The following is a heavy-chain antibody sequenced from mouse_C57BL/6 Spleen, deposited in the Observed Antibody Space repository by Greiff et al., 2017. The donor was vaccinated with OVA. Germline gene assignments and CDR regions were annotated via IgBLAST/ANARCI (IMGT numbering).Heavy chain of an antibody. CDR3: ARTDYSGDYFDY. Sequence: VKLMESGPELVKPGASVKISCKASGYAFSSSWMNWVKQRPGKGLEWIGRIYPGDGDTNYNGKFKGKATLTADKSSSTAYMQLSSLTSEDSAVYFCARTDYSGDYFDYWGQGTTLTVSS. D-gene: IGHD1-1*01. V-gene: IGHV1-82*01. J-gene: IGHJ2*01. CDR1: GYAFSSSW. CDR2: IYPGDGDT.